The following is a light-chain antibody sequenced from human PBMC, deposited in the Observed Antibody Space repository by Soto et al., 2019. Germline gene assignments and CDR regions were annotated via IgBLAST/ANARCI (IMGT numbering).Light chain of an antibody. J-gene: IGKJ1*01. Sequence: DIQMTQSPSTLSASVGDRVTITCRASQSISSWLAWYQQKPGKAPKLLIYDASSLESGVPSRFSGHGSGTEFTITISSLQPDDSASYYCQQYNSYSKTFGQGTKVDIK. V-gene: IGKV1-5*01. CDR3: QQYNSYSKT. CDR1: QSISSW. CDR2: DAS.